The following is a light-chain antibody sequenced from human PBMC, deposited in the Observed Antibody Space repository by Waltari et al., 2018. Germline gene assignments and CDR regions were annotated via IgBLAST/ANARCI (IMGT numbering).Light chain of an antibody. Sequence: DIQMTPFPSTLSASVGDRVTITCWASQSISTWLAWYQQKPGKAHKLLIYKASILESGVPSRISGSGSGTEFTLTINSLQPDDFATYYCQHYSTYSRTFGQGTKVEIK. V-gene: IGKV1-5*03. J-gene: IGKJ1*01. CDR3: QHYSTYSRT. CDR2: KAS. CDR1: QSISTW.